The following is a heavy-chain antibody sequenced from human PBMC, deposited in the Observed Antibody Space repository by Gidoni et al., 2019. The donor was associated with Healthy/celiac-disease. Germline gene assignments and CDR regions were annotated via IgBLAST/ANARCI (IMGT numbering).Heavy chain of an antibody. CDR2: INPNSGGT. CDR1: GYTFTGYY. D-gene: IGHD3-10*01. Sequence: QVQLVQSGAEVKKPGASVKVSCKASGYTFTGYYMHWVRQAPGQVLEWMGWINPNSGGTNYAQKLQGRGTMTRDTSISTAYMELSRLRSDETAVYYCARQVGRMSTMPGYWGQGTLVTVSS. J-gene: IGHJ4*02. V-gene: IGHV1-2*02. CDR3: ARQVGRMSTMPGY.